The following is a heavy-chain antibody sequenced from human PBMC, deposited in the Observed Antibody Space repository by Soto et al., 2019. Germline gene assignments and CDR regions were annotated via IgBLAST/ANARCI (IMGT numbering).Heavy chain of an antibody. J-gene: IGHJ4*02. CDR3: AGVNSGYDLDY. D-gene: IGHD5-12*01. Sequence: QVQLQQWGAGLLKPSETLSLTCAVYGGSFSGYYWSWIRQPPGKGLEWIGEINHSGSTNYNPSLKSRVTISVDTSKNQFSLKLSSVTAADTAVYYCAGVNSGYDLDYWGQGTLVTVSS. CDR1: GGSFSGYY. V-gene: IGHV4-34*01. CDR2: INHSGST.